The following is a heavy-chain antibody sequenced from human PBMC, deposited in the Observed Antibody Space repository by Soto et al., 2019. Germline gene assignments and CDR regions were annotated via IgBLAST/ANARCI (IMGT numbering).Heavy chain of an antibody. D-gene: IGHD2-15*01. CDR2: IYYSGST. Sequence: SETLSLTCTVSGGSISSYYWIWIRQPPGKGLEWIGYIYYSGSTNYNPSLKSRVTISVDTSKNQFSLKLSSVTAADTAVYYCARDQGCSGGSCYSNYYYYGMDVWGQGTTVTVSS. CDR1: GGSISSYY. CDR3: ARDQGCSGGSCYSNYYYYGMDV. J-gene: IGHJ6*02. V-gene: IGHV4-59*01.